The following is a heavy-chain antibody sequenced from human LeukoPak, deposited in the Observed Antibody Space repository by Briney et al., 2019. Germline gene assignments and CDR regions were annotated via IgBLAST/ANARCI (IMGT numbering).Heavy chain of an antibody. CDR1: GGSISSYY. CDR2: IYTSGST. V-gene: IGHV4-4*07. J-gene: IGHJ5*02. Sequence: SETLSLTCTVSGGSISSYYWSWIRQPAGKGLEWIGRIYTSGSTNYNPSLKSRVTMSVDTSKNQFSLKLSSVTAADTAVYYCARDDGEYEARWFDPWGQGTLVTVSS. CDR3: ARDDGEYEARWFDP. D-gene: IGHD4-17*01.